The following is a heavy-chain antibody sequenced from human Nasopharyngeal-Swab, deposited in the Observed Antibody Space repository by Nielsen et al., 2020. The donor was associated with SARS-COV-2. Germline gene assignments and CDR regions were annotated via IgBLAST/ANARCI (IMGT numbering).Heavy chain of an antibody. Sequence: GGSLRLSCAASGFTFSSYEMNWVRQAPGKGLEWVSYISSSGSTRYYADSVKGRFTISRDNAKNSLYLQMNSLRAEDTAVYYCAREGSDFWSGYYTFDYWGQGTLVTVSS. CDR3: AREGSDFWSGYYTFDY. J-gene: IGHJ4*02. CDR2: ISSSGSTR. CDR1: GFTFSSYE. V-gene: IGHV3-48*03. D-gene: IGHD3-3*01.